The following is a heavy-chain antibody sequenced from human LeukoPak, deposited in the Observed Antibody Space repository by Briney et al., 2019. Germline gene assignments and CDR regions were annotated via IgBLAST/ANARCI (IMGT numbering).Heavy chain of an antibody. CDR3: ARNAQVRGVINLRYGTDV. V-gene: IGHV1-69*06. Sequence: SVKVSCKASGGTFSSYAISWVRQAPGQGLEWMGGIIPIFGTANYAQKFQGRVTITADKSTSTAYMELSSLRSEDTAVYYCARNAQVRGVINLRYGTDVWGKGTTVTVSS. J-gene: IGHJ6*04. D-gene: IGHD3-10*01. CDR1: GGTFSSYA. CDR2: IIPIFGTA.